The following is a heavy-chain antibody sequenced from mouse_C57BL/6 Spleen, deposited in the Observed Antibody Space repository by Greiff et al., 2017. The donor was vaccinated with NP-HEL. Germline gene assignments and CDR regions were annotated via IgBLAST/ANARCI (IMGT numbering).Heavy chain of an antibody. V-gene: IGHV1-18*01. CDR2: INPNNGGT. D-gene: IGHD4-1*01. CDR1: GYTFTDYN. CDR3: ARYEASWDWYAMDY. Sequence: EVQLQQSGPELVKPGASVKIPCKASGYTFTDYNMDWVKQSHGKSLEWIGDINPNNGGTIYNQKFKGKATLTVDKSSSTAYMELRSLTSEDTAVYYCARYEASWDWYAMDYWGQGTSVTVSS. J-gene: IGHJ4*01.